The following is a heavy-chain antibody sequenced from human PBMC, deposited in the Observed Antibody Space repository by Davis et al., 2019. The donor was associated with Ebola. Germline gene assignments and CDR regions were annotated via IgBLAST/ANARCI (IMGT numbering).Heavy chain of an antibody. Sequence: GESLKISCAASGFTFSSYSMNWVRQAPGKGLEWVAVISYDGSNKYYADSVKGRFTISRDNSKNTVSLQMNSLRVEDTALYYCSRVGWSPGQPWEISYWGQGTLVTVSS. CDR1: GFTFSSYS. D-gene: IGHD1-26*01. V-gene: IGHV3-30*03. CDR2: ISYDGSNK. J-gene: IGHJ4*02. CDR3: SRVGWSPGQPWEISY.